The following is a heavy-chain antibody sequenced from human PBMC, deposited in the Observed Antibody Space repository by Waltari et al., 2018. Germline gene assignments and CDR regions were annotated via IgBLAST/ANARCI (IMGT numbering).Heavy chain of an antibody. Sequence: QLQESGPGLVKPSETLSLTCAVSGYSISSGYYWGWIRQPPGKGLEWIGSIYHSGSTYYNLSLKSRVTISVDTSKNQFSLKLSSVTAADTAVYYCARVGDIVVVPAAIGGGYWGQGTLVTVSS. V-gene: IGHV4-38-2*01. CDR2: IYHSGST. D-gene: IGHD2-2*01. CDR1: GYSISSGYY. J-gene: IGHJ4*02. CDR3: ARVGDIVVVPAAIGGGY.